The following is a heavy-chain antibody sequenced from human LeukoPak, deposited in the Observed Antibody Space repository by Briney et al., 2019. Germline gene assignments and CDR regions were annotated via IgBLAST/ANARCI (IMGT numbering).Heavy chain of an antibody. D-gene: IGHD4/OR15-4a*01. CDR3: ARASMGGRDYHLDS. Sequence: GGALTLSCAASGFTFSSYWMTWVRQAPGKGLEGVAYIKQDGTDKYYLDSAKGRITISRHNDKNSLFLQLGSLRADDTAVYYCARASMGGRDYHLDSWGKGTLVTVS. V-gene: IGHV3-7*01. J-gene: IGHJ4*02. CDR1: GFTFSSYW. CDR2: IKQDGTDK.